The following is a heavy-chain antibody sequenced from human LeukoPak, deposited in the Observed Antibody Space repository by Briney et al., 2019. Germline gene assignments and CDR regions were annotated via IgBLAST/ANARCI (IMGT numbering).Heavy chain of an antibody. Sequence: PSETLSLTCAVYGGSFSGYYWSWIRQPPGKGLEWIGEINHSGSTNYNPSLKSRVTISVDTSKNQFSLKLSSVPAADTAVYYCASRGWYLHYFDYWGQGTLVTVSS. CDR2: INHSGST. J-gene: IGHJ4*02. V-gene: IGHV4-34*01. CDR3: ASRGWYLHYFDY. D-gene: IGHD2-15*01. CDR1: GGSFSGYY.